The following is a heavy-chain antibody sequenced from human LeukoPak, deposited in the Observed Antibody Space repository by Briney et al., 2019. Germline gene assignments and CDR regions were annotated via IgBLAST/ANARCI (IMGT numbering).Heavy chain of an antibody. CDR3: AREEGGYFDY. CDR2: INGNGGST. Sequence: PGRSLRLSCAASGFSFDDYDMSCVRQAPGKGLEWVSGINGNGGSTGYADSVKGRFTISRDNATNSLYLQMSSLRAEDTALYYCAREEGGYFDYWGQGTLVT. D-gene: IGHD3-16*01. V-gene: IGHV3-20*04. CDR1: GFSFDDYD. J-gene: IGHJ4*02.